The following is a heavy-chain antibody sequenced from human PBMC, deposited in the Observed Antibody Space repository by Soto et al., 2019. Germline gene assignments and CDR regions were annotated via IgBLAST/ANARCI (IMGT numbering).Heavy chain of an antibody. CDR1: GFTFSSYS. J-gene: IGHJ4*02. Sequence: GGSLRLSCAASGFTFSSYSMNWVRQAPGKGLEWVSYISSSSSTIYYADSVKGRFTISRDNAKNSLYLQMNSLRAEDTAVYYCARDLDYPFDYWGQGTLVTVSS. CDR3: ARDLDYPFDY. V-gene: IGHV3-48*01. CDR2: ISSSSSTI. D-gene: IGHD4-17*01.